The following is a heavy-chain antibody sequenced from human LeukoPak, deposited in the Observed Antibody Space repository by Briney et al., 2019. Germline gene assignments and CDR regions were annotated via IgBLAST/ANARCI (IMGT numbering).Heavy chain of an antibody. CDR3: ARDPMAGTFRAFDI. CDR1: GGSISSYY. Sequence: SETLSLTCTVSGGSISSYYWSWIRQPAGKGLEWIGRIYSRGSTNYNPSLQSRVTMSVDTSKNQISLKLNSVTAAVTAVHYCARDPMAGTFRAFDIWGQGTMVTVSS. CDR2: IYSRGST. V-gene: IGHV4-4*07. J-gene: IGHJ3*02. D-gene: IGHD6-19*01.